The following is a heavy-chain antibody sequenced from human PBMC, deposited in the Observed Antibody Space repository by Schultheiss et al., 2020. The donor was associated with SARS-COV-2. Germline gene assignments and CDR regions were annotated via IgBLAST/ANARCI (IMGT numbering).Heavy chain of an antibody. J-gene: IGHJ4*02. Sequence: SQTHSLTCTVSGGSISSSSYYWGWIRQPPGKGLEWIGSIYYSGSTYYNPSLKSRVTISVDTSKNQFSLKLSSVTAADTAVYYCARQRYSSGWTDYWGQGTLVTVSS. V-gene: IGHV4-39*01. CDR2: IYYSGST. D-gene: IGHD6-19*01. CDR1: GGSISSSSYY. CDR3: ARQRYSSGWTDY.